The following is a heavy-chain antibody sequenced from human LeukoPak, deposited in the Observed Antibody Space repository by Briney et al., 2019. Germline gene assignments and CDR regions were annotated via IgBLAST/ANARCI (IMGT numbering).Heavy chain of an antibody. CDR1: GFTFSSYW. Sequence: GGSLRLSCAASGFTFSSYWMHWVRQAPGKGLVWVSRINSDGSSTSYADSVKGRFTISRDNAKNSLYLQMNSLRAEDTAVYYCARGGRYSYGSLDYWGQGTLVTVSS. D-gene: IGHD5-18*01. CDR2: INSDGSST. CDR3: ARGGRYSYGSLDY. V-gene: IGHV3-74*01. J-gene: IGHJ4*02.